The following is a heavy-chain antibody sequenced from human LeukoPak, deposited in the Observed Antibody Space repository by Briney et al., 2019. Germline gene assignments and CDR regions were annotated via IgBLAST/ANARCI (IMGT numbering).Heavy chain of an antibody. CDR2: ISYDGSNK. CDR3: SRDRLGGLDH. CDR1: GFAFSFTW. Sequence: GGSLRLSCAASGFAFSFTWMSWVRQAPGKGLEWVAVISYDGSNKYYADSVKGRFTVSRDNAKNSVYLQMNSLRPEDTAVYYCSRDRLGGLDHWGQGTLVTVSS. D-gene: IGHD5-12*01. V-gene: IGHV3-30*03. J-gene: IGHJ4*02.